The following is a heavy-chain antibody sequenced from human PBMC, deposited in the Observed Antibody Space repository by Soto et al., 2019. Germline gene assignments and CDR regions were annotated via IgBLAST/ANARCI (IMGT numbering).Heavy chain of an antibody. J-gene: IGHJ6*02. CDR1: GYTFTSYY. CDR2: INPSGGST. D-gene: IGHD1-26*01. V-gene: IGHV1-46*01. Sequence: ASVKVSCKASGYTFTSYYMHWVRQAPGQGLEWMGIINPSGGSTSYAQKFQGRVTMTRDTSTSTVYMELSSLRSEDTAVYYCARTLVMGADFYYYYGIDVWGQGTTVTVSS. CDR3: ARTLVMGADFYYYYGIDV.